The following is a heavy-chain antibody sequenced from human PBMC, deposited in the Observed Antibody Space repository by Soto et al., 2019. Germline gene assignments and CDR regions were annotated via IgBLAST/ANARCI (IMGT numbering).Heavy chain of an antibody. J-gene: IGHJ5*02. CDR3: ARDTAMVTSWFDP. Sequence: ASVNVSCKASGGTFSSYAISWVRQAPGQGLEWMGGIIPIFGTANYAQKFQGRVTITADKSTSTAYMELSSLRSEDTAVYYCARDTAMVTSWFDPWGQGTLVTVSS. CDR1: GGTFSSYA. V-gene: IGHV1-69*06. CDR2: IIPIFGTA. D-gene: IGHD5-18*01.